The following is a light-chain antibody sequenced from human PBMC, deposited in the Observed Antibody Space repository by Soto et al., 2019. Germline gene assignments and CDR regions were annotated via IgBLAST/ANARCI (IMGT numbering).Light chain of an antibody. CDR3: QQYANSCT. J-gene: IGKJ1*01. CDR1: QSVSSNY. CDR2: GAS. Sequence: IVLTQSPGTLSLSPGERATLSCRASQSVSSNYLAWYQQKPGQAPRLLMYGASTRAIGIPDRFSGSGSGTDFSLSISRLEPEDFAVYDSQQYANSCTSGQRTNV. V-gene: IGKV3-20*01.